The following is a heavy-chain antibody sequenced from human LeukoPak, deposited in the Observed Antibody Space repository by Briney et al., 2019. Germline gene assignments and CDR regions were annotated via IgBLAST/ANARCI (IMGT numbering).Heavy chain of an antibody. CDR1: GFSLDSYW. CDR2: INQDGSEK. CDR3: TRDGSGWSDP. J-gene: IGHJ5*02. V-gene: IGHV3-7*01. Sequence: PGGSLRLSCVVSGFSLDSYWMSWVRQAPGKGPEWVANINQDGSEKYYVDSVKGRFSISRDNAKNSLYLQMNNLRAEDTAVYFCTRDGSGWSDPWGQGTLVTVSS. D-gene: IGHD3-3*01.